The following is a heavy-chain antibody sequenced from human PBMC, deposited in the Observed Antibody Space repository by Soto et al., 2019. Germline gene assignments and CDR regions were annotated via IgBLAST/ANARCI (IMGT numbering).Heavy chain of an antibody. CDR2: FDPEDGET. V-gene: IGHV1-24*01. D-gene: IGHD5-12*01. CDR3: ARPCRDGYNYRTPVCY. CDR1: GYTLTELS. Sequence: ASVKVSCKVSGYTLTELSMHWVRQAPGKGLEWMGGFDPEDGETIYAQKFQGRVTMTTDTSTSTAYMELRSLRSDDTAVYYCARPCRDGYNYRTPVCYWGQGTLVTVSS. J-gene: IGHJ4*02.